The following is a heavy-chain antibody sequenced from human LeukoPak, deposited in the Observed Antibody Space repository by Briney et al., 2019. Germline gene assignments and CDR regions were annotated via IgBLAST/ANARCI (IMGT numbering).Heavy chain of an antibody. V-gene: IGHV4-31*03. Sequence: SETLSLTCTVSGGSISSGGYYWSWIRQHPGKGLAWIGYIYYSGSTYYNPSLKSRVTISVDTSKNQFSLKLTSVTAADTAVYYCARMLYNWNLKKKLWFDPWGQGTLVTVSS. CDR2: IYYSGST. CDR1: GGSISSGGYY. CDR3: ARMLYNWNLKKKLWFDP. J-gene: IGHJ5*02. D-gene: IGHD1-7*01.